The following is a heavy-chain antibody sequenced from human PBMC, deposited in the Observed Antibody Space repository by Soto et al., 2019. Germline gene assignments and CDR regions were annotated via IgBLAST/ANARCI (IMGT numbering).Heavy chain of an antibody. V-gene: IGHV3-74*01. Sequence: EVQLVESGGGLVQPGGSLRLSCAASGFTFSNYWMHWVRQAPGKGLVWVSRINGDGSITSYADSVKGRFTISRDNAKNTLYLQMSSLRAEDTAVYDCARGSYYESSGNDYWGQGTLVTVSS. CDR2: INGDGSIT. D-gene: IGHD3-22*01. J-gene: IGHJ4*02. CDR1: GFTFSNYW. CDR3: ARGSYYESSGNDY.